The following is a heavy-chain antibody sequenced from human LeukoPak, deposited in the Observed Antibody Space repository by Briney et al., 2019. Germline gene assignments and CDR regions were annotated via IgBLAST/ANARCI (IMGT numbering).Heavy chain of an antibody. CDR3: ARDPLEYSSSSSNWFDP. CDR1: GYTFTSYG. D-gene: IGHD6-6*01. V-gene: IGHV1-18*01. CDR2: ISAYNGNT. J-gene: IGHJ5*02. Sequence: ASVKVSCKASGYTFTSYGISWVRQAPGQGLEWMGWISAYNGNTNYAQKLQGRVTMTTDTSTSTAYMELRSLRSDDTAVYYCARDPLEYSSSSSNWFDPWGQGILVTVSS.